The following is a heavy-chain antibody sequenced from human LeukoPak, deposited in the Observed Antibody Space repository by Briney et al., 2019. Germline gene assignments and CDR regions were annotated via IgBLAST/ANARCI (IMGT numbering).Heavy chain of an antibody. V-gene: IGHV3-30*04. J-gene: IGHJ4*02. Sequence: GGSLRLSCAASGFTFSSYAMHWVRQAPGKGLEWVAVISYDGSNKYYADSVKGRFTISRDNAKNSLYLQMNSLRAEDTALYYCAKGRGWELPYYFDYWGQGTLVTVSS. CDR2: ISYDGSNK. CDR3: AKGRGWELPYYFDY. D-gene: IGHD1-26*01. CDR1: GFTFSSYA.